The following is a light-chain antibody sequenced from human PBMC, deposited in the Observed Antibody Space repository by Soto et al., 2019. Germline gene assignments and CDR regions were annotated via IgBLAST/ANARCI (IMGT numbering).Light chain of an antibody. V-gene: IGKV1-5*01. J-gene: IGKJ1*01. CDR3: QQYNSYWT. CDR2: DAS. Sequence: DIQMTQSPSTLSASVGYRFTITCRASQTISSWLSWYQHKPWKAPNLLIYDASSLESGVPSSFSGIGSGTEFTLTISSLQPDDFATYYCQQYNSYWTFGQGTKVDIK. CDR1: QTISSW.